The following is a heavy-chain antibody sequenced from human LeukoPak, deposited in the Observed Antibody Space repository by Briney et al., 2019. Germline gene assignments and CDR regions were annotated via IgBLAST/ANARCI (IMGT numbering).Heavy chain of an antibody. CDR2: ISWNSGSI. Sequence: PGRSLRLSCAASGFTFDDYAMHWVRQAPGKGLEWVSGISWNSGSIGYADSVKGRFTISRDNAKNSLYLQMNSLRAEDTAVYYCAKEKTPGSFFDYWGQGTLVTVSS. V-gene: IGHV3-9*01. J-gene: IGHJ4*02. CDR1: GFTFDDYA. CDR3: AKEKTPGSFFDY. D-gene: IGHD2-15*01.